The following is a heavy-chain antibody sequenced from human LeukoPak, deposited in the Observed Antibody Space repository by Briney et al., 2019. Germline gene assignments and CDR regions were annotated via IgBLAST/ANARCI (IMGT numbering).Heavy chain of an antibody. CDR2: ISYDGSNK. V-gene: IGHV3-30*18. CDR1: GFTFSSYG. D-gene: IGHD6-19*01. CDR3: AKDRYNSGLDY. J-gene: IGHJ4*02. Sequence: GGSLRLSCAASGFTFSSYGMHWVRQAPGKGLEWVAVISYDGSNKFYADSVKGRFTISRDNSKNTLYLQMNSLRAEDTAAYYSAKDRYNSGLDYWGQGTLVTVSS.